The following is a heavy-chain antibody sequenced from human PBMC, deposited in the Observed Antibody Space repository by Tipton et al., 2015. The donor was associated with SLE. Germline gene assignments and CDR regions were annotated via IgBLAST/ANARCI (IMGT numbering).Heavy chain of an antibody. V-gene: IGHV4-38-2*01. CDR1: GYSISSGYY. D-gene: IGHD3/OR15-3a*01. CDR2: IYHSGST. CDR3: ARGWRPGTGYYYYYYMDV. Sequence: TLSLTCAVSGYSISSGYYWGWIRQPPGKGLEWIGSIYHSGSTYYNPSLKSRVTISVDTSKNQFSLKLSSVTAADTAVYYCARGWRPGTGYYYYYYMDVWGKGTTVTVSS. J-gene: IGHJ6*03.